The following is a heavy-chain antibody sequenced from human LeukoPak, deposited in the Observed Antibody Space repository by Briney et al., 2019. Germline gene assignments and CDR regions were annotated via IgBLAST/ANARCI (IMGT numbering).Heavy chain of an antibody. CDR1: GFTFDDYA. CDR2: ISWNSGSI. CDR3: AKDISYDSSGYSVDY. Sequence: PGRSLRLSCAASGFTFDDYAMHLVRRAPGKGLEWVSGISWNSGSIGYADSVKGRFTISRDNAKNSLYLQMNSLRAEDTALYYCAKDISYDSSGYSVDYWGQGTLVTVSS. J-gene: IGHJ4*02. D-gene: IGHD3-22*01. V-gene: IGHV3-9*01.